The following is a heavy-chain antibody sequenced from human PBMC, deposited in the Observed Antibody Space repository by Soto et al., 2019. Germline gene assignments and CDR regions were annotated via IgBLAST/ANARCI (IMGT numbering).Heavy chain of an antibody. J-gene: IGHJ6*02. Sequence: SETLSLTCTVAGFSISSSNYYWGWIRQPPGKGLEWIGRIYYSGNTYYNKSLKNRVTMSVDTSKNQYSLKLSSVTAADTAVYYCARLGGYCSTTGCYGYYAMDVWGQGTTVT. D-gene: IGHD2-2*01. CDR2: IYYSGNT. CDR3: ARLGGYCSTTGCYGYYAMDV. CDR1: GFSISSSNYY. V-gene: IGHV4-39*01.